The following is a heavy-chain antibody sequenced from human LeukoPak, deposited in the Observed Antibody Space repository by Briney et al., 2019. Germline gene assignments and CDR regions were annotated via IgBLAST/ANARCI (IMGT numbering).Heavy chain of an antibody. CDR1: GYSFTNYW. J-gene: IGHJ4*02. Sequence: GESLKISCKGSGYSFTNYWIGWVRQMPGKGLEWMGIIYPADSDTRYSPSFQGQVTISADKSSSTTYLQWSTLKASDTAMYYCARPYTTGWYPFDYWGQGTLVTVSS. V-gene: IGHV5-51*01. CDR2: IYPADSDT. D-gene: IGHD6-19*01. CDR3: ARPYTTGWYPFDY.